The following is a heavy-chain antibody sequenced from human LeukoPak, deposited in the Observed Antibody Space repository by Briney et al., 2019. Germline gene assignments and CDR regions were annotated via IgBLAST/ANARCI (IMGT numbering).Heavy chain of an antibody. J-gene: IGHJ4*02. D-gene: IGHD1-26*01. CDR1: GFTFSSYS. CDR3: ARGAVAGANFDY. CDR2: ISSSSSTI. V-gene: IGHV3-48*01. Sequence: GGPLRLSCAASGFTFSSYSMNWVRQAPGKGLEWVSYISSSSSTIYYADSVKGRFTISRDNSKNTLYLQMNSLRAEDTAVYYCARGAVAGANFDYWGLGTLVTVSS.